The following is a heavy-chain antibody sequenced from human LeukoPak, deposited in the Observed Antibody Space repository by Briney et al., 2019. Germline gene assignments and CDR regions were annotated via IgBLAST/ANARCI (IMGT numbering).Heavy chain of an antibody. Sequence: GASVKVSCKASGGTLSNYGIGWVRQAPGQGLEWMGGINPIFGTANYAQKFQGRVTITTDESTSTAYMELSSLRSEDTAVYYCARGARGEPLDYWGQGTLATVSS. V-gene: IGHV1-69*05. J-gene: IGHJ4*02. CDR2: INPIFGTA. D-gene: IGHD1-14*01. CDR1: GGTLSNYG. CDR3: ARGARGEPLDY.